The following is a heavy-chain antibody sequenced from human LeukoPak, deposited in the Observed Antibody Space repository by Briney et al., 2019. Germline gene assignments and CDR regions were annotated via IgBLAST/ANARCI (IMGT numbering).Heavy chain of an antibody. J-gene: IGHJ3*02. V-gene: IGHV3-21*01. CDR2: ISSSSSYI. CDR3: ARGTMKYRAFDI. Sequence: GGSLRLSCAASGFTFSSYSMNWLRQAPGKGLEWVSSISSSSSYIYYADSVKGRFTISRDNAKNSLYLQMNSLGAEDTAVYYCARGTMKYRAFDIWGQGTMVTVSS. CDR1: GFTFSSYS. D-gene: IGHD3-22*01.